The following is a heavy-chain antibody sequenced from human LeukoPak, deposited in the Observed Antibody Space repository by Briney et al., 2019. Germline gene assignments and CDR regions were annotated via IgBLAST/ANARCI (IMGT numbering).Heavy chain of an antibody. V-gene: IGHV1-2*02. J-gene: IGHJ4*02. Sequence: ASMKVSCKSSGFTFTDHYIHWVRQGPGQGREWMGYIGPHSTFTSSPQEFEGRVTMTRDASMSTAYMELPRLTSDDTAVYYCVREGEGPLSKDFDYWGQGTLVTVSS. D-gene: IGHD2/OR15-2a*01. CDR2: IGPHSTFT. CDR3: VREGEGPLSKDFDY. CDR1: GFTFTDHY.